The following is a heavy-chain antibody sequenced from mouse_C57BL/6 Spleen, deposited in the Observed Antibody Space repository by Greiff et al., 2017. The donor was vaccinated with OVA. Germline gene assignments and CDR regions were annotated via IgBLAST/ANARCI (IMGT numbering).Heavy chain of an antibody. D-gene: IGHD1-1*01. Sequence: QVQLKESGAELARPGASVKLSCKASGYTFTSYGISWVKQRTGQGLEWIGEIYPRSGNTYYNEKFKGKATLTADKSSSTAYMELRSLTSEDSAVYFCARLTTVVATVDYWGQGTTLTVSS. CDR2: IYPRSGNT. J-gene: IGHJ2*01. V-gene: IGHV1-81*01. CDR1: GYTFTSYG. CDR3: ARLTTVVATVDY.